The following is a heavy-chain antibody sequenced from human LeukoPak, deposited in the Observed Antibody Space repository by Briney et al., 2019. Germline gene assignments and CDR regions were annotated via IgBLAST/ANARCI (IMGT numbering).Heavy chain of an antibody. CDR3: ASQPGVDPAYYYYYGMDV. D-gene: IGHD1-14*01. V-gene: IGHV4-34*01. J-gene: IGHJ6*02. Sequence: SETLSLTCAVYGGSFSGYYWSWIRQPPGKGLEWIGEINHSGSTNYNPSLKSRVTISVDTSKNQFSLKLSSVTAADTAVYYCASQPGVDPAYYYYYGMDVWGQGTTVTVSS. CDR1: GGSFSGYY. CDR2: INHSGST.